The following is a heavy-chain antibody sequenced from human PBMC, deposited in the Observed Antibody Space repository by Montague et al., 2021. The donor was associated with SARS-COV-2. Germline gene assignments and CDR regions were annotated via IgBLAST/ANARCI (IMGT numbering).Heavy chain of an antibody. Sequence: SLRLSCAASGFTFSSYEMNWVRQAPGKGLEWVSYISSSVSTIYXXXSXXXRFXISRDNAKNSLYLQMNSLRAEDTAVYYCARAGDFGYGSGSYAGGFDYWGQGTLVTVSS. D-gene: IGHD3-10*01. J-gene: IGHJ4*02. CDR2: ISSSVSTI. CDR1: GFTFSSYE. CDR3: ARAGDFGYGSGSYAGGFDY. V-gene: IGHV3-48*03.